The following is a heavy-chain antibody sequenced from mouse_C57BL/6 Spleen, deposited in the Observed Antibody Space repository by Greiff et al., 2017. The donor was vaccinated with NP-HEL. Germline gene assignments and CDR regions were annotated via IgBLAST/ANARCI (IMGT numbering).Heavy chain of an antibody. CDR3: ARVSYWYFDV. Sequence: EVKLMESGGGLVKPGGSLKLSCAASGFTFSDYGMHWVRQAPEQGLEWVAYISSGSSTIHYEEKVKGRFTISRDNAKNTLYLQMTSLRSEDTAMYYCARVSYWYFDVWGTGTTVTVSS. CDR2: ISSGSSTI. J-gene: IGHJ1*03. V-gene: IGHV5-17*01. CDR1: GFTFSDYG.